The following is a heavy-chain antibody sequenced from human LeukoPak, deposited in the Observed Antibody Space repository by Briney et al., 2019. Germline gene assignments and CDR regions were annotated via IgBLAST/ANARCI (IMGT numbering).Heavy chain of an antibody. D-gene: IGHD1-14*01. CDR2: IYVSRGT. CDR3: ARRGKPGHYYGVDV. J-gene: IGHJ6*02. CDR1: GGSINNYY. Sequence: SEALSLTCTVSGGSINNYYWSWIRQPPGQGLEWIGYIYVSRGTNYNPSLKSRVTISLDTSKNQFSLKLSSVTAADTAVYYCARRGKPGHYYGVDVWGLGTTVTVSS. V-gene: IGHV4-59*01.